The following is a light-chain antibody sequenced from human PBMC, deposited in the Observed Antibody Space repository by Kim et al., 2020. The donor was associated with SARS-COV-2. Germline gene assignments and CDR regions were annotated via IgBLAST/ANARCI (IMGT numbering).Light chain of an antibody. CDR1: QSISNY. CDR3: QQSYSKPYT. CDR2: AAS. V-gene: IGKV1-39*01. Sequence: DIQMTQSPPSLSASVGDRVTITCRASQSISNYLNWYQQKPGKAPNLLIFAASSLQSGVPSRFSGSGSGTDFTLTISSLQPEDFATYYCQQSYSKPYTFGQGTKLEI. J-gene: IGKJ2*01.